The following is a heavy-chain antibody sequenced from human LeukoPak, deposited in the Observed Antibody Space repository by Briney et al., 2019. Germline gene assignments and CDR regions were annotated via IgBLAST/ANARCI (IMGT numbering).Heavy chain of an antibody. CDR1: GFTFSDHC. Sequence: GGSLRLSCSVSGFTFSDHCMDWVRQAPGKGLDWVGRSRNRAHSYTTEYAASVKGRFTVSRADSENLLFLQMNSLKTDDTAVYYCVALIRGLGYWGQGTLVTVSS. V-gene: IGHV3-72*01. CDR3: VALIRGLGY. J-gene: IGHJ4*02. D-gene: IGHD3-10*01. CDR2: SRNRAHSYTT.